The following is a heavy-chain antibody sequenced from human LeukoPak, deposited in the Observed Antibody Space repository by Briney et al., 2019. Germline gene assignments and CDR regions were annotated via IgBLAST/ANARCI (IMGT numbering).Heavy chain of an antibody. CDR1: GFTFSSYE. D-gene: IGHD3-10*01. V-gene: IGHV3-48*03. CDR2: ISSSGSTI. CDR3: ARAPPYYYGSGSYPLDY. J-gene: IGHJ4*02. Sequence: PGGSLRLSCAASGFTFSSYEMNWVRQAPGKGLEWASYISSSGSTIYYADSVKGRFTISRDNAKNSLYLQMNSLRAEDTAVYYCARAPPYYYGSGSYPLDYWGQGTLVTVSS.